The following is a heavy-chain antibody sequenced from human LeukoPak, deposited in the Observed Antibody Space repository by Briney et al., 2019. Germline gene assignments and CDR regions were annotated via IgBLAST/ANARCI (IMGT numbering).Heavy chain of an antibody. CDR3: ARVGAAARSFDY. Sequence: ASVKVSCKASGYTFTGNYIHWVRQAPGQGLEWMGWISPNSGGTNYAQKFQGRVTMTRDTSISTAYMELSRLRSDDTAVYYCARVGAAARSFDYWGQGTLVTVSS. CDR1: GYTFTGNY. D-gene: IGHD6-13*01. V-gene: IGHV1-2*02. CDR2: ISPNSGGT. J-gene: IGHJ4*02.